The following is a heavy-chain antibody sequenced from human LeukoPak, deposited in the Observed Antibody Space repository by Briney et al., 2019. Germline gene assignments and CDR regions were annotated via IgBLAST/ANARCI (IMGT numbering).Heavy chain of an antibody. Sequence: ASVKVSCKASGYTFTSYYMHWVRQAPGQGLEWMGIINPSGGSTSYAQKFQGRVTMTRDTSTSTAYMELRSLRSDDTAVYYCARDPTDYDFWSGYSDRTTKNWFDPWGQGTLVTVSS. CDR1: GYTFTSYY. V-gene: IGHV1-46*01. CDR2: INPSGGST. D-gene: IGHD3-3*01. CDR3: ARDPTDYDFWSGYSDRTTKNWFDP. J-gene: IGHJ5*02.